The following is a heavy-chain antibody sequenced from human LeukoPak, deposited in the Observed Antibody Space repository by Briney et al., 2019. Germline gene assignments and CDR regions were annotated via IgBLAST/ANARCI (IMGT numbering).Heavy chain of an antibody. CDR1: GFTFSSYA. CDR2: ISGSGGST. D-gene: IGHD5-18*01. V-gene: IGHV3-23*01. Sequence: GGSLRLSCAASGFTFSSYAMSWVRQAPGKGLEWVSAISGSGGSTYYADSVKGRFTNSRDNSKNTLYLQMNSLRAEDTAVYYCAKDTAMVYYTYDYWGQGALVTVSS. J-gene: IGHJ4*02. CDR3: AKDTAMVYYTYDY.